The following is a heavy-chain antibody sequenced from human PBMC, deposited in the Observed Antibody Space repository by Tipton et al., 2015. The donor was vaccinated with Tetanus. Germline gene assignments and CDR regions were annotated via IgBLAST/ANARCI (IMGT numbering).Heavy chain of an antibody. CDR1: GYTFTDYY. CDR2: INPDNDGT. V-gene: IGHV1-2*01. CDR3: ARRGRHTQDAFDI. J-gene: IGHJ3*02. Sequence: QLVQSGAEVKKPGASVKVSCKASGYTFTDYYIHWVRQAPGQGLEWMGRINPDNDGTFYAQKFRGRVTITRDTSISTAFLELSSLRIDDTVVYYCARRGRHTQDAFDIWGQGTMVTVSS. D-gene: IGHD2-2*02.